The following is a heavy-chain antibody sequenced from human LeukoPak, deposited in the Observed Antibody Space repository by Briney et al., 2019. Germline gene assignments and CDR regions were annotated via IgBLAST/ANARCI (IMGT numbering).Heavy chain of an antibody. V-gene: IGHV1-69*13. D-gene: IGHD5-18*01. CDR3: ARTGAADSYGPPYYFVY. CDR2: IIPIFGTA. Sequence: AASVKDSCKASVGTLSSYAISGVRQAPGQGLEWMGGIIPIFGTANYAQKFQGRVTITPDESTSTAYMELSRLTSEDTAVYYCARTGAADSYGPPYYFVYWGQGTLVTVSS. CDR1: VGTLSSYA. J-gene: IGHJ4*02.